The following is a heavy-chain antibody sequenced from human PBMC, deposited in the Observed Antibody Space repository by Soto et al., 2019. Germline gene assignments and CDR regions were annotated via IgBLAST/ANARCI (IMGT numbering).Heavy chain of an antibody. D-gene: IGHD6-13*01. CDR1: GGSISSSSYY. Sequence: SETRSLTCTVSGGSISSSSYYWGWIRQPPGKGLEWIGSIYYSGSTYYNPSLKSRVTISVDTSKNQFSLKLSSVTAADTAVYYCARRIVAAGKVYYYGMDVWGQGTTVT. V-gene: IGHV4-39*01. CDR2: IYYSGST. J-gene: IGHJ6*02. CDR3: ARRIVAAGKVYYYGMDV.